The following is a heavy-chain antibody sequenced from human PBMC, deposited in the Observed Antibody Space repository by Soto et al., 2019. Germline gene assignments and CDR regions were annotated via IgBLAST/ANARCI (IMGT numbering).Heavy chain of an antibody. V-gene: IGHV4-61*01. J-gene: IGHJ4*02. CDR1: GGSVSSGSYY. D-gene: IGHD3-22*01. Sequence: QVQLQESGPGLVKPSETLSLTCTVSGGSVSSGSYYWSWIRQPPGKGLEWIGYIYYSGSTNYNPSLKSRVTISVDTSKNQFSLKLSSVTAADTAVYYCARRYYYDSSGYYIWGQGTLVTVSS. CDR2: IYYSGST. CDR3: ARRYYYDSSGYYI.